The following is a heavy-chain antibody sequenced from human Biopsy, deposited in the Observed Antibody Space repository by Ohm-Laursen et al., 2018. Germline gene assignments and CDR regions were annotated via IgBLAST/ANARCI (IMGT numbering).Heavy chain of an antibody. Sequence: PSQTLSLTCSVSGDSVTKYYWSWIRQPPGKGLEWIGHIYYSVMTNYNPSLQSRVSISVDTSRNQVSLTLRSVTAADTAVYYWARDSGILNYGNFKYYHYDGMDVWGQGTKVTVSS. D-gene: IGHD4-11*01. CDR1: GDSVTKYY. V-gene: IGHV4-59*02. CDR2: IYYSVMT. J-gene: IGHJ6*02. CDR3: ARDSGILNYGNFKYYHYDGMDV.